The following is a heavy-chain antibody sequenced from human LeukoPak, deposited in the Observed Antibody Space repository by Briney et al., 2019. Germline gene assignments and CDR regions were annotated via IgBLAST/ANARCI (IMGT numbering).Heavy chain of an antibody. CDR2: ISYDGSNK. Sequence: PGGSLRLSCAASGFTFSSYAMHWVRQAPGKGLEWVAVISYDGSNKYYADSVKGRFTISRDNSKNTLYLQMNSLRAEDTAVYYCAKDQTYYYMDVWGKGATVTVSS. J-gene: IGHJ6*03. CDR3: AKDQTYYYMDV. CDR1: GFTFSSYA. V-gene: IGHV3-30-3*01.